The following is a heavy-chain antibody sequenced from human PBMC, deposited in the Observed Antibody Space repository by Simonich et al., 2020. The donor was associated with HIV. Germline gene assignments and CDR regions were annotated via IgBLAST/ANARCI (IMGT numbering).Heavy chain of an antibody. Sequence: QVHLQQWGAGLLQPSETLSLTCAVYGGSFSGSNWNLNRQPPGNGLEWIGKIKHSGSTNYNPSLKSRVTISVDTSKNQFSLKLSSVTAADTAMYYCTRRSGYDFDYWGQGTLVTVSS. CDR1: GGSFSGSN. D-gene: IGHD5-12*01. CDR2: IKHSGST. V-gene: IGHV4-34*01. J-gene: IGHJ4*02. CDR3: TRRSGYDFDY.